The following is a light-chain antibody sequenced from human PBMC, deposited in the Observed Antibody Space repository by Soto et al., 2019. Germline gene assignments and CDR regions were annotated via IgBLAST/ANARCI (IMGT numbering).Light chain of an antibody. CDR2: EVS. Sequence: QSVLTQPASVSGSPGQSITISCTGTSSDVGGYNYVSWYQQHPGTAPKLMIYEVSNRPSGVSDRFSGSRSGNTASLTISGLQAEDESDYYCISYTRSSTWVVCGGTKLTVL. V-gene: IGLV2-14*01. CDR3: ISYTRSSTWV. CDR1: SSDVGGYNY. J-gene: IGLJ3*02.